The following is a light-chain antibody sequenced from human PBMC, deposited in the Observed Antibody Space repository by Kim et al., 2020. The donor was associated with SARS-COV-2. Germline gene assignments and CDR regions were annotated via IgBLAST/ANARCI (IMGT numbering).Light chain of an antibody. Sequence: ASVGDRGTITCRASQAISNYLAWFQQKPGKGPKRLIYAASNLQSGVPSRFSGSGSGTEFTLTISSLQPEDFATYFCLQHNVYPLTFGGGTKVDIK. V-gene: IGKV1-17*03. CDR3: LQHNVYPLT. CDR1: QAISNY. CDR2: AAS. J-gene: IGKJ4*01.